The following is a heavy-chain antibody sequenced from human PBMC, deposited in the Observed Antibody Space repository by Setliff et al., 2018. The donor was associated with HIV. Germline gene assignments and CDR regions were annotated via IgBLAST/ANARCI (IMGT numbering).Heavy chain of an antibody. CDR3: AREVYRYDDGSESMDV. Sequence: GGSLRLSCAASGFTFSSYWMYWVRQAPGKGLVWVSRINSDGSSTSYADSVKGRFTISRDNAKNTLYLQMNSLRAEDTAVYYCAREVYRYDDGSESMDVWGKRTTVTVSS. CDR2: INSDGSST. D-gene: IGHD5-18*01. J-gene: IGHJ6*03. V-gene: IGHV3-74*01. CDR1: GFTFSSYW.